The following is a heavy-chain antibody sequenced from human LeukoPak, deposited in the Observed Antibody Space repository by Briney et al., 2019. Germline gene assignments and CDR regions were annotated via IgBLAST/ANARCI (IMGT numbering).Heavy chain of an antibody. CDR1: GFTFSSYA. Sequence: PGGSLRLSCAASGFTFSSYAMSWVRQAPGKGLEWVSAISGSGGSTYYADSVKGRFTISRDNSKNTLYLQMNSLRAEDTAVYYCAKVVYVYLSPRNRYFDYWGQGTLVTVSS. V-gene: IGHV3-23*01. J-gene: IGHJ4*02. CDR2: ISGSGGST. D-gene: IGHD5/OR15-5a*01. CDR3: AKVVYVYLSPRNRYFDY.